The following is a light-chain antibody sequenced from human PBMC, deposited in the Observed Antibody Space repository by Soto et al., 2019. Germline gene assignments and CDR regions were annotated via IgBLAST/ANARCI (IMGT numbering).Light chain of an antibody. V-gene: IGKV1-39*01. CDR2: AAY. J-gene: IGKJ2*01. Sequence: DIQMTQSPSSLSTSVGDRVTITCRASQDIDNHLNWYQQKPRKAPKLLIFAAYNLQRGVPSRFSGSGSGTDFTLTISSLQHEDFATYYYQQSYSTPPYTFGQGTKL. CDR1: QDIDNH. CDR3: QQSYSTPPYT.